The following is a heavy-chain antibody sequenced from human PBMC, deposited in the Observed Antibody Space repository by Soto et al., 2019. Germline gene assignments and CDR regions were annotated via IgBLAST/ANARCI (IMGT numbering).Heavy chain of an antibody. CDR3: VRGQGVRPGGGGTEPLDI. CDR2: INPNGGST. V-gene: IGHV1-46*03. D-gene: IGHD3-16*01. CDR1: GYSFTSQY. Sequence: QVQLVQSGAEVEKPGASVKISCKASGYSFTSQYVHWVRQAPGQGLEWMGIINPNGGSTTYAQKLPGRVPQTRDTRTGTAQLGGRRPAFGGPAVFYCVRGQGVRPGGGGTEPLDIWGQGTMVTVAS. J-gene: IGHJ3*02.